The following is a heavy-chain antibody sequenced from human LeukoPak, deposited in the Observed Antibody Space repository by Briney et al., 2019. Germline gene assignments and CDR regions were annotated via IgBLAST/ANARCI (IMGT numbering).Heavy chain of an antibody. D-gene: IGHD2-15*01. J-gene: IGHJ2*01. V-gene: IGHV4-59*06. CDR2: LHSVGST. CDR1: GGSISGYY. Sequence: SETLSLTCTVSGGSISGYYWSWIRQAPGKGLEWIGYLHSVGSTYYNPSLKSRVTISVDTSKNQVSLKMTSVTAADTAVYYCARDSSGDYWYFGLWGRGTLVTVSS. CDR3: ARDSSGDYWYFGL.